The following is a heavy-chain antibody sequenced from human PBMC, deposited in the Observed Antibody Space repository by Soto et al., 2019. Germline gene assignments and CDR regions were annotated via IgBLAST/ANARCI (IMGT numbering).Heavy chain of an antibody. CDR1: GYTFSGYS. D-gene: IGHD2-21*01. CDR3: ARDVFCGGAPACPDMDV. V-gene: IGHV1-18*04. J-gene: IGHJ6*02. Sequence: QVVLEQSGGEVKKPGASVKVSCKASGYTFSGYSITWVRQAPGQGLEWRGRISGYNGNTNYARTLRGRLTLTTDTSTRTAYMEWRSLTSDDTAVYYCARDVFCGGAPACPDMDVWGQGTTVTVSS. CDR2: ISGYNGNT.